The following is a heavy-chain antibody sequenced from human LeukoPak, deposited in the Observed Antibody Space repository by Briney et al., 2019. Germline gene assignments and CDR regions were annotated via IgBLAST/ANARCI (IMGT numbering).Heavy chain of an antibody. CDR2: IKHKGSGGTP. J-gene: IGHJ5*02. CDR3: AHVESMTGLKLGS. Sequence: NPGGSLRLSCAVSGFTFSRHAMGWVRQAPGKGLEWVGRIKHKGSGGTPDYAAPVKGRFTISRDDSKDTLHLQMNSLESEDTGVYYCAHVESMTGLKLGSWGQGTLVTVSS. CDR1: GFTFSRHA. D-gene: IGHD1-20*01. V-gene: IGHV3-15*01.